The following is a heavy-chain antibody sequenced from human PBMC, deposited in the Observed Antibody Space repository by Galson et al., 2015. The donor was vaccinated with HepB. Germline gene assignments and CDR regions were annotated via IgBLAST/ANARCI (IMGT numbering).Heavy chain of an antibody. CDR3: ASRVTVAPEGSFDY. Sequence: SLRLSCAASGFTFSSYAMSWVRRAPGKGLEWVSAISGSGGSTYYADSVKGRFTISRDNSKNTLYLQMNSLRAEDTAVYYCASRVTVAPEGSFDYWGQGTLVTVSS. CDR2: ISGSGGST. CDR1: GFTFSSYA. V-gene: IGHV3-23*01. D-gene: IGHD2-15*01. J-gene: IGHJ4*02.